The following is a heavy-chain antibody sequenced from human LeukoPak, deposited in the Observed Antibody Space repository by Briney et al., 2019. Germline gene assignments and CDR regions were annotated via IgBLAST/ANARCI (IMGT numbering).Heavy chain of an antibody. CDR1: GGSISSYY. Sequence: SETLSLTCTVSGGSISSYYWSWLRQPAGKGLEGIGRIYTSGSTNYNPSLKSRVTMSVDTSKNQFSLKLSSVTAADTAVYYCARDRSSGPTGYFDYWGQGTLVTVSS. CDR2: IYTSGST. J-gene: IGHJ4*02. D-gene: IGHD6-19*01. CDR3: ARDRSSGPTGYFDY. V-gene: IGHV4-4*07.